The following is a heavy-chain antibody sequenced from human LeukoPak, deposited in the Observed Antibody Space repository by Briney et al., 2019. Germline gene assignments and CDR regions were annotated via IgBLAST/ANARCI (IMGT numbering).Heavy chain of an antibody. V-gene: IGHV4-34*01. D-gene: IGHD2-2*01. CDR2: INHSGST. CDR3: ARRRCSSTSCYFHRYYFDY. Sequence: SETLSLTCAVYGGSFSGYYWSWIRQPPGKGLEWIGEINHSGSTNYNPSLKGRVTISVDTSKNQFSLKLSPVTAADTAVYYCARRRCSSTSCYFHRYYFDYWGQGTLVTVSS. CDR1: GGSFSGYY. J-gene: IGHJ4*02.